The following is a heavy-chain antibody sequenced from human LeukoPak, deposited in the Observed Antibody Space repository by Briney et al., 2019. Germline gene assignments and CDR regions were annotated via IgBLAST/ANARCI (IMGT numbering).Heavy chain of an antibody. D-gene: IGHD3-16*02. CDR2: ISWNSGSI. V-gene: IGHV3-9*01. CDR3: AKDDYVWGSYRDGLFDY. Sequence: PGGSLRLSCAASGFTFDDYVMHWVRQAPGKGLEWVSGISWNSGSIGYADSVKGRFTISRDNAKNSLYLQMNSLRAEDTALYYCAKDDYVWGSYRDGLFDYWGQGTLVTVSS. CDR1: GFTFDDYV. J-gene: IGHJ4*02.